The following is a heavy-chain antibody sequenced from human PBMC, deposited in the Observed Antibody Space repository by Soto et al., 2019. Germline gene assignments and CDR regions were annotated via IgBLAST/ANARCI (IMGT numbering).Heavy chain of an antibody. V-gene: IGHV4-59*01. CDR3: ARGCSGGSCYYYYAMDV. Sequence: SETLSLTCTVSGGSISSYYWSWIRQPPGKGLEWLGYIYYTGSTNYNSSLKSRVTISVDTSKNLFSLKLSSVTAADTAMYYCARGCSGGSCYYYYAMDVWGQGTTVTVSS. CDR2: IYYTGST. CDR1: GGSISSYY. D-gene: IGHD2-15*01. J-gene: IGHJ6*02.